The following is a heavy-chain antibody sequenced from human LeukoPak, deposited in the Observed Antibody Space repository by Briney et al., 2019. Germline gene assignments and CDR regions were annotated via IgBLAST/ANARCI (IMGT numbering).Heavy chain of an antibody. V-gene: IGHV3-30*02. CDR2: IRYDGSNK. D-gene: IGHD6-13*01. Sequence: GGSLRLSCAVSGFTFSSYGMHWVRQAPGKGLEWVAFIRYDGSNKYYADSVKGRFTISRDNSKNTLYLQMNSLRAEDTAVYYCAKDNHRIAAMDYWGQGTLVTVSS. CDR3: AKDNHRIAAMDY. J-gene: IGHJ4*02. CDR1: GFTFSSYG.